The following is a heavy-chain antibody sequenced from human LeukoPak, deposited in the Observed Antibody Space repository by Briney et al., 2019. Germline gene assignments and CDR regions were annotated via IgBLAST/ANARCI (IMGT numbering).Heavy chain of an antibody. CDR1: GFTFKTHA. V-gene: IGHV3-23*01. CDR2: IDDSGVIR. D-gene: IGHD1-26*01. Sequence: GGSLRLSCAASGFTFKTHAMSWVRQAPGKGLEWVSRIDDSGVIRSYADSVKGRFTISRDNSKNTLYLQVNSLRAEDTAVYYCAKGGKWDVTPFDYWGQGTLVTVSS. CDR3: AKGGKWDVTPFDY. J-gene: IGHJ4*02.